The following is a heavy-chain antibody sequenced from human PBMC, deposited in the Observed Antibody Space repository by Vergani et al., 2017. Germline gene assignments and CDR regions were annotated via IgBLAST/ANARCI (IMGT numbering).Heavy chain of an antibody. V-gene: IGHV1-2*02. Sequence: QVQLVQSGAEVKKPGASVKVSCKASGYTFTGYYMHWVRQAPGQGLEWMGWINPNSGGTNYAQKFQGRVTMTRDTSISTAYMELSRLRSEDTAVYYCARGPHYDFWSGPAEVWGQGTLVTVSS. CDR2: INPNSGGT. CDR1: GYTFTGYY. J-gene: IGHJ4*02. D-gene: IGHD3-3*01. CDR3: ARGPHYDFWSGPAEV.